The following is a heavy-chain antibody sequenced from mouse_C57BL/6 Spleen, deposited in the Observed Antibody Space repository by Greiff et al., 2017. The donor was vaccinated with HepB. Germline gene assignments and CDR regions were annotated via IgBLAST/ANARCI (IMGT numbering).Heavy chain of an antibody. CDR3: ARWGGYDLDY. CDR2: IYPGDGDT. D-gene: IGHD2-10*02. CDR1: GYAFSSYG. Sequence: QVQLQQSGAELVKPGASVKISCKASGYAFSSYGMNWVKQSPGKGLEWIGQIYPGDGDTNYNGKFKGKSTLTADKSSSTAYMQLSSLTSEDSAVYFCARWGGYDLDYWGQGTTLTVSS. J-gene: IGHJ2*01. V-gene: IGHV1-80*01.